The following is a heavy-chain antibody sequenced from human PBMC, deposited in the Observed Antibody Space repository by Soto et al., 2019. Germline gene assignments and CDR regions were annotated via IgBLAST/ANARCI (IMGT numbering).Heavy chain of an antibody. D-gene: IGHD3-10*01. CDR1: GFTLSDYY. CDR3: ARHKPYGSGTGAGYGVDV. V-gene: IGHV3-11*03. CDR2: ISSNSRYT. J-gene: IGHJ6*02. Sequence: GGSLRLSCAASGFTLSDYYMSWIRQAPGKVLEWVSYISSNSRYTNYADSVKGRFTISKDNAKKSLYLQMSSPRVEDTAVYYCARHKPYGSGTGAGYGVDVWGQGTTVTVS.